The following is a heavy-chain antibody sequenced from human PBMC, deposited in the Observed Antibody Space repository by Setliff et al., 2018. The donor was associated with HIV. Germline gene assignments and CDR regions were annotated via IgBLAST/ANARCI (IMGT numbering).Heavy chain of an antibody. CDR3: ARVPLSGWLYFDY. D-gene: IGHD6-19*01. CDR2: IYYSGST. V-gene: IGHV4-59*01. J-gene: IGHJ4*02. CDR1: GGSISGYY. Sequence: SETLSLTCSVSGGSISGYYWNWVRQPPGKGLEWMGYIYYSGSTDYNPALKRRVTISRDTSKNQFSLKLSSVTAADTAVYYCARVPLSGWLYFDYWGQGTLVTVSS.